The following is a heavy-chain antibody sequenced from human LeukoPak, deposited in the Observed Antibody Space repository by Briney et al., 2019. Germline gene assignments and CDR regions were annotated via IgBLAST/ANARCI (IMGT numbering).Heavy chain of an antibody. CDR3: AKDNTIFGVVIDFDY. V-gene: IGHV3-23*01. J-gene: IGHJ4*02. Sequence: PGGSLRLSCAASGFTFSSYAMSWVRQAPGKGLEWVSAISGSGGSTYYADSVKGRFTISRDNSKNTLYLQMNSLRAEDTAVYYCAKDNTIFGVVIDFDYWGQGTLVTVSS. D-gene: IGHD3-3*01. CDR2: ISGSGGST. CDR1: GFTFSSYA.